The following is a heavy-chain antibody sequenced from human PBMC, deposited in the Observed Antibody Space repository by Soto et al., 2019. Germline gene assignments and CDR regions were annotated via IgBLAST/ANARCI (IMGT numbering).Heavy chain of an antibody. CDR3: ARYRREAVAGYTLDN. V-gene: IGHV4-59*01. D-gene: IGHD6-13*01. Sequence: SETLSLTCTVSGGSISSNYWTWIRQPPGKGLEWIGYVYNSGSTNYNPSLKGRVTISEDTSKSQFSLKVNSMTAADTAVYYCARYRREAVAGYTLDNWGQGILVTVSS. CDR1: GGSISSNY. CDR2: VYNSGST. J-gene: IGHJ4*02.